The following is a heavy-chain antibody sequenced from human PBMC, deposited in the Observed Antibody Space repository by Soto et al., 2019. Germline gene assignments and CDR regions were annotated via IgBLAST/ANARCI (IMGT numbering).Heavy chain of an antibody. CDR3: ARGAGSGMDV. CDR2: INAGNGNT. V-gene: IGHV1-3*05. J-gene: IGHJ6*02. CDR1: GYTFTSYA. Sequence: QVQLVQSGAEEKKPGASVKVSCKASGYTFTSYAMHWVRQAPGQRLEWMGRINAGNGNTKYSQKFQGRVTITRDKSASTAYIQLSSLRSEDTAVYYCARGAGSGMDVWGQGATVTVSS.